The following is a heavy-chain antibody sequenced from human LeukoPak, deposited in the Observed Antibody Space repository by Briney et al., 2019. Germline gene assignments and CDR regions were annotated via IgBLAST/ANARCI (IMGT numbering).Heavy chain of an antibody. CDR2: ISSSGSTI. CDR3: ARVDSSGWYGFDY. Sequence: GGSLRLSCAASGFTFSDYYMSWIRQAPGKGLEWVSYISSSGSTIYYADSVKGRFTISGDNAKNSLYLQMNSLRAEDTAVYYCARVDSSGWYGFDYWGQGTLVTVSS. CDR1: GFTFSDYY. D-gene: IGHD6-19*01. V-gene: IGHV3-11*04. J-gene: IGHJ4*02.